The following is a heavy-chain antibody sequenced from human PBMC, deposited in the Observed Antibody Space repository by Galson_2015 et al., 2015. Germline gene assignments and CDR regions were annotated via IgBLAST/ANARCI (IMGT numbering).Heavy chain of an antibody. CDR3: ARAQSSSWYSKQYYFDY. CDR1: GYSISSGYY. V-gene: IGHV4-38-2*01. J-gene: IGHJ4*02. D-gene: IGHD6-13*01. CDR2: IYHSGST. Sequence: SETLSLTCAVSGYSISSGYYWGWIRQPPGKGLEWIGSIYHSGSTYYNPSLKSRVTISVDTSKNQFSLKLSSVTAADTAVYYCARAQSSSWYSKQYYFDYWGQGTLVTVSS.